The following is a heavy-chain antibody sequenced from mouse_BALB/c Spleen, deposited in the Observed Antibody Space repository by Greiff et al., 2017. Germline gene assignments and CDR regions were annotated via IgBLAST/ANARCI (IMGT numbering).Heavy chain of an antibody. CDR2: ISSGSSTI. CDR3: ARERFNAHYFDY. CDR1: GFTFSSFG. V-gene: IGHV5-17*02. J-gene: IGHJ2*01. Sequence: EVQLVESGGGLVQPGGSRKLSCAASGFTFSSFGMHWVRQAPEKGLEWVAYISSGSSTIYYADTVKGRFTISRDNPKNTLFLQMTSLRSEDTAMYYCARERFNAHYFDYWGQGTTLTVSS.